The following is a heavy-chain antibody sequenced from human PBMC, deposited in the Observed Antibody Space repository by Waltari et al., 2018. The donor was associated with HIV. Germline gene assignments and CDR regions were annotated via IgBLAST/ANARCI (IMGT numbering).Heavy chain of an antibody. V-gene: IGHV3-72*01. CDR3: ARTYHYDSSGPDAFDI. J-gene: IGHJ3*02. D-gene: IGHD3-22*01. CDR1: GFTLSDHT. Sequence: EVQLVTSGVGLVQPGGSLRLSFAASGFTLSDHTLDWVCQAPGKGLEWVGRTRNKANSYTTEYAASVKGRFTISRDDSKNSLYLQMNSLKTEDTAVYYCARTYHYDSSGPDAFDIWGQGTMVTVSS. CDR2: TRNKANSYTT.